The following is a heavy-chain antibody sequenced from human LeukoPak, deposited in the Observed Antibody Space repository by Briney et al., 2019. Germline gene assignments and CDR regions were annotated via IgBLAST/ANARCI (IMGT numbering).Heavy chain of an antibody. CDR3: ARSLRVRGVPDYMDF. D-gene: IGHD3-10*01. CDR1: GFTFSSYG. CDR2: IRYDGSNK. Sequence: GRSLRLSCAASGFTFSSYGMHWVRQAPGKGLEWVAFIRYDGSNKYYADTVKGRFTISRDNSKNMLYLQMNSLRADDTAVYYCARSLRVRGVPDYMDFWGKGTTVIISS. J-gene: IGHJ6*03. V-gene: IGHV3-33*08.